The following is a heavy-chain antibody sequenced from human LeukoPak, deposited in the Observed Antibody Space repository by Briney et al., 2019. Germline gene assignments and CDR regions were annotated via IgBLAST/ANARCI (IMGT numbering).Heavy chain of an antibody. CDR3: ARDGGYYDSSGYPSLLFDY. J-gene: IGHJ4*02. CDR1: GITLSNYG. CDR2: ISDSGGRT. Sequence: GGSLRLSCAVSGITLSNYGMSWVRQAPGKGLEWVAGISDSGGRTNYADSVKGRFTISRDNPKNTLYLQMNSLRAEDTAVYYCARDGGYYDSSGYPSLLFDYWGQGTLVTVSS. V-gene: IGHV3-23*01. D-gene: IGHD3-22*01.